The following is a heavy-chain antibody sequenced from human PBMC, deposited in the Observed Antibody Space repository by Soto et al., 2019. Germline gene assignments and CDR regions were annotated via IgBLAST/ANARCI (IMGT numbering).Heavy chain of an antibody. Sequence: EVQLVESGGGLVQPGGSLRLSCAASGFTFSTYWLNWVRQAPRKGLVWVSRINADGSTTTYADSVKGRFTISRDNAKNTLYLQMNSLRPEDTAVYFCATVATHSYNCIDPWGQGTLVTISS. CDR2: INADGSTT. CDR3: ATVATHSYNCIDP. CDR1: GFTFSTYW. J-gene: IGHJ5*02. D-gene: IGHD3-3*02. V-gene: IGHV3-74*01.